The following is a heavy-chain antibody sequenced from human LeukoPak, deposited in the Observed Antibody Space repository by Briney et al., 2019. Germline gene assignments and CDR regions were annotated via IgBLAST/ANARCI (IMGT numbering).Heavy chain of an antibody. CDR3: ARDSDSSGWYFDY. J-gene: IGHJ4*02. V-gene: IGHV3-30-3*01. Sequence: GGSLRLSCAASGFTFSSYWMSWVRQAPGKGLEWVAVISYDGSNKYYADSVKGRFTISRDNSKNTLYLQMNSLRAEDTAVYYCARDSDSSGWYFDYWGQGTLVTVSS. D-gene: IGHD6-19*01. CDR2: ISYDGSNK. CDR1: GFTFSSYW.